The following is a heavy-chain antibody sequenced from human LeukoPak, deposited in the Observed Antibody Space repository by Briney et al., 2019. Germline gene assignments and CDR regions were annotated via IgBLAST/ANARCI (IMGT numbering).Heavy chain of an antibody. CDR3: AKLSPYYDFWSGYTPTFDY. CDR1: GFTFSSYA. CDR2: ISGSGGST. V-gene: IGHV3-23*01. Sequence: GGSLRLSCAASGFTFSSYAMSWVRQAPGKGLEWVSAISGSGGSTYYADSVKGRFTISRDNSKNTLYLQVNSLRAEDTALYYCAKLSPYYDFWSGYTPTFDYWGQGTLVTVSS. J-gene: IGHJ4*02. D-gene: IGHD3-3*01.